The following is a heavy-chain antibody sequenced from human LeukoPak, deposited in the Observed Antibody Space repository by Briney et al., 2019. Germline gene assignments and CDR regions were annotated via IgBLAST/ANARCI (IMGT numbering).Heavy chain of an antibody. CDR3: ARVAFEHKMGVLDP. Sequence: SQTLSLTCAISGDSVSSNSAAWNWIRQSPSRGLEWLGRTYYRSKWYNDYAVSVKSRITINSDTSKNQFSLQLNSVTPEDTAVYYCARVAFEHKMGVLDPWGQGTLVTVSS. D-gene: IGHD3-16*01. CDR2: TYYRSKWYN. J-gene: IGHJ5*02. CDR1: GDSVSSNSAA. V-gene: IGHV6-1*01.